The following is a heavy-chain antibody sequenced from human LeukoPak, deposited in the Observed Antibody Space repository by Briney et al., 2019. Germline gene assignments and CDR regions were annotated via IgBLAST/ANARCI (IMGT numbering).Heavy chain of an antibody. J-gene: IGHJ5*02. V-gene: IGHV4-30-2*01. Sequence: SETLSLTCTVSGDSLSSGVYYWSWLRQPPGKGLEWIGYIYHSGTTYYNPSLQSRVTISVDRSRNQFSLRLNSVTAADTAVYYCARGTNWFDPWGQGTLVTVSS. CDR2: IYHSGTT. CDR3: ARGTNWFDP. CDR1: GDSLSSGVYY.